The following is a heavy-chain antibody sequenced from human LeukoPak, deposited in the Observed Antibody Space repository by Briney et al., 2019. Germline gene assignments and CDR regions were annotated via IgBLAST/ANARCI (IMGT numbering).Heavy chain of an antibody. V-gene: IGHV1-18*01. J-gene: IGHJ5*02. D-gene: IGHD3-9*01. CDR1: GYTFTSYG. CDR3: ARDREVLRYFDWFPTLNWFDP. Sequence: ASVTVSCKASGYTFTSYGISWVRQAPGQGLEWMGWISAYNGNTNYAQKLQGRVTMTTDTSTSTAYMELRSLRSDDTAVYYCARDREVLRYFDWFPTLNWFDPWGQGTLVTVSS. CDR2: ISAYNGNT.